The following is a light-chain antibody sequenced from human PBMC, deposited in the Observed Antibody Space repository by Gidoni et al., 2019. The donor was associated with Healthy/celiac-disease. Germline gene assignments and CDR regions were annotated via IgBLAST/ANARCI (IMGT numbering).Light chain of an antibody. V-gene: IGLV1-51*01. Sequence: QSVLTQPPSVSAAPGQKVTTSCSGSSSNIGNNYVSWYQQLPGTAPKLLIYDNNKRPSGIPDRFSGSKSGTSATLGITGLQTGDEADYYCGTWDSSLSAPRVFGGGTKLTVL. J-gene: IGLJ3*02. CDR2: DNN. CDR1: SSNIGNNY. CDR3: GTWDSSLSAPRV.